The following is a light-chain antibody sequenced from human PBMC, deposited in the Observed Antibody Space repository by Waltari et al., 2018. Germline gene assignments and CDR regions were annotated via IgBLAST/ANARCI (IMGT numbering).Light chain of an antibody. CDR3: CSYANSRTVI. CDR1: NSDVGGFNY. V-gene: IGLV2-14*01. CDR2: EVT. J-gene: IGLJ2*01. Sequence: QSALTQPASVSGSPGQSITISCTGTNSDVGGFNYVSWYQQHPGKAPKLVIYEVTHRPQGASYRFSGSKSGNTASLTISGLPAEDEADYYCCSYANSRTVIFGGGTKLTVL.